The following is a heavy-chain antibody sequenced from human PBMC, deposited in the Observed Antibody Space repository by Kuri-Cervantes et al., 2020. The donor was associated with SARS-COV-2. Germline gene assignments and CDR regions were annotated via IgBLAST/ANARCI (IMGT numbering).Heavy chain of an antibody. V-gene: IGHV4-39*07. J-gene: IGHJ4*02. CDR2: IYHSGST. D-gene: IGHD3-10*01. CDR1: GGSISSSSYY. Sequence: SETLSLTCTVSGGSISSSSYYWGWIRQPPGKGLEWIGSIYHSGSTYYNPSLKSRVTISVDTSKNQFSLKLSSVTAADTAVYYCARASAFGYYFDYWGQGTLVTVSS. CDR3: ARASAFGYYFDY.